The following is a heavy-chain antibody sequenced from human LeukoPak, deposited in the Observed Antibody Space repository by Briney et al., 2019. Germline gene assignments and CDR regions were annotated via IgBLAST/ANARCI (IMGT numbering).Heavy chain of an antibody. D-gene: IGHD3-10*01. J-gene: IGHJ4*02. Sequence: PGGSLRLSCAASGFTFTTYAMSWVRQAPGKGLEWVSAISGSGSNTFYADSVKGGFTISRDNSKRKLYLQMSSLRAEDTAVYYCAKVWGLFPPFFDYWGQGTLVTVSS. CDR1: GFTFTTYA. CDR3: AKVWGLFPPFFDY. CDR2: ISGSGSNT. V-gene: IGHV3-23*01.